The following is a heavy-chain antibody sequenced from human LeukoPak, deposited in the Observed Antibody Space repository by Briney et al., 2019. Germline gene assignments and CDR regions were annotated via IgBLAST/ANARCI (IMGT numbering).Heavy chain of an antibody. CDR1: GGTFSSYA. V-gene: IGHV1-69*05. Sequence: SVKVSCKASGGTFSSYAISWVRQAPGQGLEWMGGIIPIFGTANYAQKFQGRVTITTDESTSTAYMELSSLRSEDTAAYYCARAPRMLNYDFWSGYPDRDYYYMDVWGKGTTVTVSS. CDR2: IIPIFGTA. J-gene: IGHJ6*03. D-gene: IGHD3-3*01. CDR3: ARAPRMLNYDFWSGYPDRDYYYMDV.